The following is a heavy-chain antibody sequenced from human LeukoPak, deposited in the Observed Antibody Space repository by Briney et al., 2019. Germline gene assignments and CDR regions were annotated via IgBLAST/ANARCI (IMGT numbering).Heavy chain of an antibody. V-gene: IGHV1-2*04. CDR3: ARGGTPGYSSESPGYSAAFDI. Sequence: CXXXGYXFTSYYXXWVXQAPGQGXXGXXWINPNSGGTNYAQKFQGWVTMTRDTSISTAYMELSRLRSDDTAVYYCARGGTPGYSSESPGYSAAFDIWGQGTMVTVSS. J-gene: IGHJ3*02. CDR1: GYXFTSYY. CDR2: INPNSGGT. D-gene: IGHD6-25*01.